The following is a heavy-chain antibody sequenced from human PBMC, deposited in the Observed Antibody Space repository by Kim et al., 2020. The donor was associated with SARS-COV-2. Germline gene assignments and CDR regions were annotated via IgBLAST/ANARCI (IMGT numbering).Heavy chain of an antibody. CDR3: ARPSSIAARIGAFDY. J-gene: IGHJ4*02. V-gene: IGHV3-30-3*01. Sequence: GGSLRLSCAASGFTFSSYAMHWVRQAPGKGLEWVAVISYDGSNKYYADSVKGRFTISRDNSKNTLYLQMNSLRAEDTAVYYCARPSSIAARIGAFDYWGQGTLVTVSS. CDR2: ISYDGSNK. CDR1: GFTFSSYA. D-gene: IGHD6-6*01.